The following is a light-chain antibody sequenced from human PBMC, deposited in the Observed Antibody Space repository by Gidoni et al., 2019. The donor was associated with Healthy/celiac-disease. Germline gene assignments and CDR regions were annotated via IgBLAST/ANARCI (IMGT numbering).Light chain of an antibody. Sequence: EIVMTQSPATLSVSPGERATLSCRASQSVSSNQAWYQQKPGQAPRLLIYGASTRATGIPARFSGSGSGTEFTLTISSLQSEDFAIYYCQQYNNWPKTFGQGTKVEIK. V-gene: IGKV3-15*01. CDR3: QQYNNWPKT. CDR2: GAS. J-gene: IGKJ1*01. CDR1: QSVSSN.